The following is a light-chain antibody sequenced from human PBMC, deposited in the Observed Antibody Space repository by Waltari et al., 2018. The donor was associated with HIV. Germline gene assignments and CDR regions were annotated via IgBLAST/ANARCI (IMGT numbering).Light chain of an antibody. J-gene: IGLJ2*01. Sequence: QSALTQPASVSGSPGQSITISCTGPTNDISTYNFVSWYQRSPGGAPKLLIFEVNSRPSGISDRFSGSKSGDTASLTISGLQAEDEAVYFCSSYTTRASVVFGGGTKVTVL. CDR1: TNDISTYNF. V-gene: IGLV2-14*01. CDR2: EVN. CDR3: SSYTTRASVV.